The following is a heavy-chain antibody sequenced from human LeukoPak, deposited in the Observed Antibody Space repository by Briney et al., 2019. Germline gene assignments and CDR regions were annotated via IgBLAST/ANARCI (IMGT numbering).Heavy chain of an antibody. CDR3: ARGLGSGDYVANAFDF. CDR2: ISGSGSYI. J-gene: IGHJ3*01. D-gene: IGHD4-17*01. Sequence: PGGSLRLSCAASGFTFSDYYMSWIRQAPGKGLEWVSSISGSGSYIHYADSMKGRFTISRDNAKKSVYLHMSRLRAEDTAVYYCARGLGSGDYVANAFDFWGRGTTVSVS. V-gene: IGHV3-11*06. CDR1: GFTFSDYY.